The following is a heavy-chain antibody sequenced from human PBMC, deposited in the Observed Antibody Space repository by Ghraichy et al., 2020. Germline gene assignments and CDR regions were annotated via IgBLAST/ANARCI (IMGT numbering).Heavy chain of an antibody. CDR1: GGSINSGNYY. J-gene: IGHJ4*02. Sequence: SCTVSGGSINSGNYYWSWIRQHPGKGLEWIGNIYYTGSTYYNPSLKSRLTISVDTSKNQFSLKLSSAAAADTAVYYCARAGTSAPTFDYWGQGTLVTVSS. V-gene: IGHV4-31*03. D-gene: IGHD3-10*01. CDR2: IYYTGST. CDR3: ARAGTSAPTFDY.